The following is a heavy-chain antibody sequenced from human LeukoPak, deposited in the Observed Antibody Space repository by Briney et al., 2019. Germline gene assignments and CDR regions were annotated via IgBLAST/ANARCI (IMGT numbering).Heavy chain of an antibody. J-gene: IGHJ3*02. CDR1: GGSFSGYY. D-gene: IGHD2-2*01. V-gene: IGHV4-34*01. CDR2: INHSGGT. CDR3: HLRTPSLDAFDI. Sequence: SETLSLTCAVYGGSFSGYYWSWIRQPPGKGLEWIGEINHSGGTNYNPSLKSRVTISVDTSKNQFSLKLSSVTAADTAVYYCHLRTPSLDAFDIWGQGTMVTVSS.